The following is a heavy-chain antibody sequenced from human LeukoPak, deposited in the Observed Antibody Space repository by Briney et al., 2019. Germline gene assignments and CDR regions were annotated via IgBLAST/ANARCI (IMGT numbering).Heavy chain of an antibody. CDR3: ARYDNGGY. Sequence: PGGSLRLSCAASGFSFSSYWMSWVRQPPGKGLEWVAGIKQDGSEKYYVASVKGRFTISRDNAKNSLYLQMNSLRAGDTAVYYCARYDNGGYWGQGTLVTVSS. D-gene: IGHD1-1*01. V-gene: IGHV3-7*01. CDR2: IKQDGSEK. J-gene: IGHJ4*02. CDR1: GFSFSSYW.